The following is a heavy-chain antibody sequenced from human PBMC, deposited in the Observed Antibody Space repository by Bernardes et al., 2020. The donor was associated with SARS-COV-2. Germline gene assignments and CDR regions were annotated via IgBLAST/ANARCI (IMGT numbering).Heavy chain of an antibody. CDR3: ARDLGYCTNGVCSP. V-gene: IGHV3-74*01. D-gene: IGHD2-8*01. Sequence: GGSLRLSCAASGFTFSSYWMHWVRQAPGKGLVWVSRINSDGRTTSYADSVKGRFTISRDNAKNTLYLQMIALRAEDTAMYYCARDLGYCTNGVCSPWGQGTLVTVSS. CDR1: GFTFSSYW. CDR2: INSDGRTT. J-gene: IGHJ5*02.